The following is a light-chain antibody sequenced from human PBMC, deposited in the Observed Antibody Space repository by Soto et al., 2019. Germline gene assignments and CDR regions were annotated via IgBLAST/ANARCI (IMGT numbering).Light chain of an antibody. J-gene: IGKJ4*01. V-gene: IGKV3-15*01. CDR1: QSISSN. CDR3: QQYNNWPRAT. CDR2: RTS. Sequence: EIVMTQSPATLSVSPGERATLSCRASQSISSNLAWYQQKPGQAPRLLMFRTSSRATGFPARFSGSGSGTEFNLTISSLQSEDFGVYYCQQYNNWPRATFGGGTKVEIX.